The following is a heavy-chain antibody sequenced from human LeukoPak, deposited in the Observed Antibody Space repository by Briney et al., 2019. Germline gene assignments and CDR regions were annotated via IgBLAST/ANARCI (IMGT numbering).Heavy chain of an antibody. Sequence: GESLTLSCAVSGFTLSSYAMSWVRQAPGKGLEWVSGIRGSGGSTYYADSVKGRFTISRDNSKNTLYLQMNSLRAEDTAVYYCAKWKTDSSGWFDYWGQGTLVTVSS. J-gene: IGHJ4*02. D-gene: IGHD6-19*01. CDR2: IRGSGGST. CDR3: AKWKTDSSGWFDY. CDR1: GFTLSSYA. V-gene: IGHV3-23*01.